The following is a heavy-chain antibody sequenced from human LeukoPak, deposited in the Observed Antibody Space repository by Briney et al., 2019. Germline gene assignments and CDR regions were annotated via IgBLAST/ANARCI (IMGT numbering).Heavy chain of an antibody. CDR2: ISGSGGST. D-gene: IGHD2-15*01. CDR1: GFPFSSYA. J-gene: IGHJ3*02. V-gene: IGHV3-23*01. Sequence: GGSLRLSCAASGFPFSSYAMRWVRQAPGKGLEWVSAISGSGGSTYYADSVKGRFTISRDNSKNTLYLQMNSLRAEDTAVYYCAKFLGGAFDIWGQGTMVTVSS. CDR3: AKFLGGAFDI.